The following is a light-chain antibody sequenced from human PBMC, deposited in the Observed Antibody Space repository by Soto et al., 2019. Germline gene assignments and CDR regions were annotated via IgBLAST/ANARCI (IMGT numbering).Light chain of an antibody. Sequence: VLTQSPGTLSLSKGERAILSCRASQSVSSSYLAWYQQKPGQAPRLLIYDASNRATGIPARFSGSGSGTDFTLTISSLEPEDFAVYYCQQRSNWPGTFGQGTMVDIK. CDR2: DAS. J-gene: IGKJ1*01. V-gene: IGKV3-11*01. CDR3: QQRSNWPGT. CDR1: QSVSSSY.